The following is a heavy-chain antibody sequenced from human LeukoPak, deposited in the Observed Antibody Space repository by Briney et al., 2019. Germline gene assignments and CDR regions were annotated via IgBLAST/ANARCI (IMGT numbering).Heavy chain of an antibody. V-gene: IGHV1-18*01. CDR3: VRDSNLGFPSWFDP. CDR2: ISAYNGNT. J-gene: IGHJ5*02. CDR1: GYTFTSYG. Sequence: ASVKVSCKASGYTFTSYGISWVRQAPGQGLEWMGWISAYNGNTNYAQKLQGRVTMTTDTSTSTAYMELRSLRSDDTAVYYCVRDSNLGFPSWFDPWGQGTLVTVSS. D-gene: IGHD7-27*01.